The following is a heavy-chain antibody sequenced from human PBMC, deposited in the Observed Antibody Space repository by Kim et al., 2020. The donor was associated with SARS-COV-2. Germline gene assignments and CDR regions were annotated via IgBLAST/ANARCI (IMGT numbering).Heavy chain of an antibody. CDR2: ISGSGGST. CDR3: AKDGVGYYYDSSGYHYWYFDL. CDR1: GFTFSSYA. D-gene: IGHD3-22*01. V-gene: IGHV3-23*01. J-gene: IGHJ2*01. Sequence: GGSLRLSCAASGFTFSSYAMSWVRQAPGKGLEWVSAISGSGGSTYYADSVKGRFTISRDNSKNTLYLQMNSLRAEDTAVYYCAKDGVGYYYDSSGYHYWYFDLWGRGTLVTVSS.